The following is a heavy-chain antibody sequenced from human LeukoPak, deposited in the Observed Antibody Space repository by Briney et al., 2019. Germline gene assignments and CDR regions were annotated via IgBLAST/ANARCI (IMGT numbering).Heavy chain of an antibody. CDR2: IVVGSGNT. V-gene: IGHV1-58*02. Sequence: AASVKVSCKASGFTFTSSAMQWVRQARGQRLEWIGWIVVGSGNTNYAQKFQERVTITRDMSTSTAYMELSSLRSEDTAVYYCAADLLMTKVYYYGMDVWGQGTTVTVSS. CDR3: AADLLMTKVYYYGMDV. J-gene: IGHJ6*02. D-gene: IGHD4-17*01. CDR1: GFTFTSSA.